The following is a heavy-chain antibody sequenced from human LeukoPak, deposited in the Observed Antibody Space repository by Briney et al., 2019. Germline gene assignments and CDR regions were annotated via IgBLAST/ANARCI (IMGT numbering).Heavy chain of an antibody. CDR3: TRRAYDIFGDDAFDI. J-gene: IGHJ3*02. D-gene: IGHD3-22*01. Sequence: GGSLRLSCTASGFTFGDYAMSWVRQAPGKRLEWVGFIRSKAYGGTTEYAASVKGRFTISRDDSKSIAYLQMNSLKTEDTAVYYCTRRAYDIFGDDAFDIWGQGTMVTVSS. CDR2: IRSKAYGGTT. V-gene: IGHV3-49*04. CDR1: GFTFGDYA.